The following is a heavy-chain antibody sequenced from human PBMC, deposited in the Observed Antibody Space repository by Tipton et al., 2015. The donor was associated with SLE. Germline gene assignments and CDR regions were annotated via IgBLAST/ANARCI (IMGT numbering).Heavy chain of an antibody. Sequence: TLSLTCAVSGYSISSGYYWGWIRQPPGKGLEWIGSIYYSGSTYYNPSLKSRVTISVDPSKNQFSLKLSSVTAADTAVYYCARQSGSYFYWGQGTLVTVSS. V-gene: IGHV4-38-2*01. CDR1: GYSISSGYY. CDR2: IYYSGST. D-gene: IGHD1-26*01. CDR3: ARQSGSYFY. J-gene: IGHJ4*02.